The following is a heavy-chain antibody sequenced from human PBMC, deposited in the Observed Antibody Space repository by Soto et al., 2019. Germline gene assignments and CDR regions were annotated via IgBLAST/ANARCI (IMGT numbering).Heavy chain of an antibody. CDR3: ATHRKFFQI. CDR1: GGSISGGYYS. J-gene: IGHJ3*02. Sequence: SETLSLTCAVSGGSISGGYYSWSWIRQPPGKGLEWIGFIYNSGSTYYNSSLKSRVTISADRSKNHFFLNLTSVTAADTAVYYCATHRKFFQIWGQGTKVTVSS. V-gene: IGHV4-30-2*01. CDR2: IYNSGST.